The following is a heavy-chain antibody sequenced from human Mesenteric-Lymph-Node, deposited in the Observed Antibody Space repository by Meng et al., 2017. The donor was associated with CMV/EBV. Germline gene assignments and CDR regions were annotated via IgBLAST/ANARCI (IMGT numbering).Heavy chain of an antibody. D-gene: IGHD3-22*01. Sequence: GGSLRLSCAASGFTFSSYSMNWVRQAPGKGLEWVSSISSSSSYIYYADSVKGRFTISRDNAKNSLYLQMNSLRAEDTAVYYCAREAYYDSGRGWFDPWGQGTLVTVSS. CDR3: AREAYYDSGRGWFDP. CDR2: ISSSSSYI. CDR1: GFTFSSYS. J-gene: IGHJ5*02. V-gene: IGHV3-21*01.